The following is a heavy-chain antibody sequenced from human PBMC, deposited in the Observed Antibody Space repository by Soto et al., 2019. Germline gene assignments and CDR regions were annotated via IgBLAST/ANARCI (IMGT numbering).Heavy chain of an antibody. D-gene: IGHD4-17*01. V-gene: IGHV4-39*01. CDR1: GGFIRSTSYY. J-gene: IGHJ4*02. Sequence: SETLSLTCTVPGGFIRSTSYYWAWIRQPPGKGLEWIGSIFFNGSPDYNPSLQSRVTISVDTSKNKFSLKLSSVAAADTAVYFCARQVGDYYFDYWGQGTLVTVSS. CDR2: IFFNGSP. CDR3: ARQVGDYYFDY.